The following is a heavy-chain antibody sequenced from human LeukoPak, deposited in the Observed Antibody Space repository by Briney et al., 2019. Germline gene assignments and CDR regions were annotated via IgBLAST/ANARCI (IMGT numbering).Heavy chain of an antibody. CDR3: AKDRWYGSSYFDY. Sequence: GGSLRLSCAASGFTFSSYSMSWVRQAPGKGLEWVSAISGSGSNTYYADSVKGRSTISRDTSKNTLYMQMNSLRAEDTAVYYCAKDRWYGSSYFDYWGQGTLVTVSS. CDR1: GFTFSSYS. J-gene: IGHJ4*02. CDR2: ISGSGSNT. V-gene: IGHV3-23*01. D-gene: IGHD6-6*01.